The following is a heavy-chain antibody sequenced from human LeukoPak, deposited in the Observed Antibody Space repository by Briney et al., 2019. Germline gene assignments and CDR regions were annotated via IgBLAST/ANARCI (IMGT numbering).Heavy chain of an antibody. V-gene: IGHV1-58*01. CDR2: IVVGSANT. CDR3: AADSSGNDAFDI. Sequence: ASVKVSCKASEFTFSNSAVQWVRQARGQRLEWIGWIVVGSANTNYAQKFQERVTITRDMSTSTAYMELSSLRSEDTAVYYCAADSSGNDAFDIWGQGTMVTVSS. CDR1: EFTFSNSA. D-gene: IGHD6-25*01. J-gene: IGHJ3*02.